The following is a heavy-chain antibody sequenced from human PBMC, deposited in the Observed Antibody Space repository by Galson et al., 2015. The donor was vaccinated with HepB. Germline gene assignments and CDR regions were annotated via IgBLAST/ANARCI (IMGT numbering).Heavy chain of an antibody. CDR2: INWNGGST. CDR3: ARKGRGLLNLHFFDC. J-gene: IGHJ4*02. Sequence: SLRLSCAASGFTFDEYGMSWVRQAPGKGLEWVSGINWNGGSTGYAGSVKGRFTISRDNAKNSLYLQMNSLRAEDTALYYCARKGRGLLNLHFFDCWGQGTLVTVSS. D-gene: IGHD3-10*01. CDR1: GFTFDEYG. V-gene: IGHV3-20*04.